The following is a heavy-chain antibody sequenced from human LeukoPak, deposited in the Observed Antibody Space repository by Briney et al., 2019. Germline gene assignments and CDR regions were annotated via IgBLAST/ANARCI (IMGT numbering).Heavy chain of an antibody. CDR3: ARANPVLMVSKYFQH. J-gene: IGHJ1*01. CDR1: GFTFSSNG. D-gene: IGHD2-8*01. Sequence: PGGSLRLSCAASGFTFSSNGMSWVRQAPGKGLEWVSSIGSSYTTYYADSVKGRFTISRDNSKNTLYLQMNSLRAEDTAVYYCARANPVLMVSKYFQHWGQGTLVTVSS. CDR2: IGSSYTT. V-gene: IGHV3-23*01.